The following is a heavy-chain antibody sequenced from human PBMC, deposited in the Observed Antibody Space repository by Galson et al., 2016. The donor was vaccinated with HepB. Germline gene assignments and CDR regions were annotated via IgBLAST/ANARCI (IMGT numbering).Heavy chain of an antibody. V-gene: IGHV1-46*01. D-gene: IGHD3-16*01. J-gene: IGHJ4*02. CDR2: INPSGGGT. CDR1: GHTFSNYY. CDR3: ARGSFGDPLES. Sequence: SVKVSCKASGHTFSNYYIHWVRQAPGQGLEWMGIINPSGGGTNYAQNFQGRVTMTRDTSSTTVYMELSSLRAEDTAVYYCARGSFGDPLESWGQGTLVTVSS.